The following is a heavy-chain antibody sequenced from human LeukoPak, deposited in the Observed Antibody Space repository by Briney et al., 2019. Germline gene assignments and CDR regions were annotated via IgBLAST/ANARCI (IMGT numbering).Heavy chain of an antibody. CDR3: VTYYYGSSAPKRNY. V-gene: IGHV4-34*01. CDR1: GVSFSGYY. D-gene: IGHD3-22*01. J-gene: IGHJ4*02. Sequence: SETLSLTCAVYGVSFSGYYWSWIRQPPGKGLEWIGEISHSGSTTYNPSLRSRVTISGDTSKKQFSLKLSSVTAADTAVYYCVTYYYGSSAPKRNYWGQGILVTVSS. CDR2: ISHSGST.